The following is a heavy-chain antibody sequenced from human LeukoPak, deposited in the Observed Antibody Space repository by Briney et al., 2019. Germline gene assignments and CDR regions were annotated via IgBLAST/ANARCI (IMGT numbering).Heavy chain of an antibody. CDR2: INPNSGGT. Sequence: ASVKVSCKASGYTFTGNFMHWVRQAPGQGLEWMGWINPNSGGTNYAQKFQGRVTMTRDTSISTAYMELSRLRSDDSAVYYCARDLRNFWSGYSFDYWGQGTLVTVSS. CDR3: ARDLRNFWSGYSFDY. CDR1: GYTFTGNF. V-gene: IGHV1-2*02. J-gene: IGHJ4*02. D-gene: IGHD3-3*01.